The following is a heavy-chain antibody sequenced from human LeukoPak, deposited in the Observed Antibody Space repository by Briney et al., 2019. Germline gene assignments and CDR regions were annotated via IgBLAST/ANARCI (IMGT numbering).Heavy chain of an antibody. CDR2: ISSSSSTI. J-gene: IGHJ3*01. CDR1: GFTFSSHA. Sequence: GGSLRLSCAASGFTFSSHAMNWVRQAPGKGLEWVSYISSSSSTIYYADSVKGRFTISRDNAKNSLYLQMNSLRAEDTAVYYCARDGGYCSSTNCYLGVWGQGTMVTVSS. D-gene: IGHD2-2*01. CDR3: ARDGGYCSSTNCYLGV. V-gene: IGHV3-48*01.